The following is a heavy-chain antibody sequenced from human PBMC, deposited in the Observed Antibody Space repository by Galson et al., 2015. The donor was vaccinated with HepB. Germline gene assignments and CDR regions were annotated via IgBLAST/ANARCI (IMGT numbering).Heavy chain of an antibody. D-gene: IGHD3-22*01. Sequence: SVKVSCKASGYTFTSYYMHWVRQAPGQGLEWMGWINAGNGNTKYSQKFQGRVTITRDTSASTAYMELSSLRSEDTAVYYCAIDHYYDSISFDYWGQGTLVTVSS. V-gene: IGHV1-3*01. J-gene: IGHJ4*02. CDR2: INAGNGNT. CDR1: GYTFTSYY. CDR3: AIDHYYDSISFDY.